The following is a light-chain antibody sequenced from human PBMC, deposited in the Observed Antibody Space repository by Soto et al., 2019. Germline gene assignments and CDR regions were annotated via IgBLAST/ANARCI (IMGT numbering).Light chain of an antibody. V-gene: IGKV1-5*01. CDR2: DAS. CDR1: QSINRR. J-gene: IGKJ1*01. CDR3: QQYNSSPWT. Sequence: DIQMTQSPSTLSASVGDRVTITCRASQSINRRLAWYQQKPGKAPNLLIYDASTLESGVPARFSGGDSGTEFTLTISSLQPDDFTTFYCQQYNSSPWTFGQGTKVEIK.